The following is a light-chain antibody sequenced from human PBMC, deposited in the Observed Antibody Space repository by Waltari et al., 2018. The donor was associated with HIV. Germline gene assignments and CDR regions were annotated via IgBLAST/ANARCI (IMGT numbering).Light chain of an antibody. Sequence: QSALTQPRSVSGSPGQSVTISCTGTSRDVGASNYVSWYQQHPGKAPKLMIYEVTKRPSGIPGRFSASRAGNPASLTVSGLQAEDEADYYCSSHDNNNNYVIFGGGTKLTVL. CDR2: EVT. CDR1: SRDVGASNY. V-gene: IGLV2-11*01. CDR3: SSHDNNNNYVI. J-gene: IGLJ2*01.